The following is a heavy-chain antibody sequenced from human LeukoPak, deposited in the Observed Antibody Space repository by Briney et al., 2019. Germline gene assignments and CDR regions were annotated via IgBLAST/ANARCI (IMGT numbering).Heavy chain of an antibody. D-gene: IGHD6-19*01. V-gene: IGHV3-23*01. Sequence: GGSLRLSCAASGFTFSSYAMSWVRQAPGKRLEWVSAISGGGGSTYYADSVKGRFTISRDNSKNTLYLQMNSLRAEDTAVYYCAKVDFFASSGWFPFDYWGQGTLVTVSS. J-gene: IGHJ4*02. CDR1: GFTFSSYA. CDR2: ISGGGGST. CDR3: AKVDFFASSGWFPFDY.